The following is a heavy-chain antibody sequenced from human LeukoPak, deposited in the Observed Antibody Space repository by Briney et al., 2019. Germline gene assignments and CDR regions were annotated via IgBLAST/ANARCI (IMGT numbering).Heavy chain of an antibody. CDR2: ISCSGGTI. J-gene: IGHJ4*02. D-gene: IGHD3-22*01. CDR3: ARRGYDTSGYYPYTFDH. Sequence: PGGSLRLSCAASGFTFSDYYMSWIRQARGKGRKGVSYISCSGGTIYYADSVKGRFTISRDNAKNSLYLQMNKLRAEDTAVYYCARRGYDTSGYYPYTFDHWGQGTLLTVSS. CDR1: GFTFSDYY. V-gene: IGHV3-11*01.